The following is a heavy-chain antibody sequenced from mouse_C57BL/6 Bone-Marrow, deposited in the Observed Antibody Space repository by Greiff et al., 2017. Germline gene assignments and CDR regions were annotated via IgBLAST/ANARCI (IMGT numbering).Heavy chain of an antibody. CDR1: GYTFTSYW. CDR3: AREGFITSVHFAY. CDR2: IDPSDSYT. V-gene: IGHV1-69*01. Sequence: QVQLQQPGAELVMPGASVKLSCKASGYTFTSYWMHWVKQRPGQGLEWIGEIDPSDSYTNYNQKFQGKSTLTVDKSTSTAYMQLSSLTSEDSAVYYCAREGFITSVHFAYWGQGTLVTVSA. J-gene: IGHJ3*01. D-gene: IGHD1-1*01.